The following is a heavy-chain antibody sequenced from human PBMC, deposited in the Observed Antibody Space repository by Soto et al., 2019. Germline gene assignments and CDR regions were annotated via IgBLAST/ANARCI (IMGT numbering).Heavy chain of an antibody. V-gene: IGHV1-8*01. J-gene: IGHJ4*02. Sequence: SVKVSCKASGYSFTILDINWVRQTTGQGLEWMGWMQPSSGRTGYAQKFQGRVTMTRDTSINTAYMELSSLTSDDTAFYYCARGVTAGVDYWGQGPLVTVSS. CDR1: GYSFTILD. D-gene: IGHD1-26*01. CDR3: ARGVTAGVDY. CDR2: MQPSSGRT.